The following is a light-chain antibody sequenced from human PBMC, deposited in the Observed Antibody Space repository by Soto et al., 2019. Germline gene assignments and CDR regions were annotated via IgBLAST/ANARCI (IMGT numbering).Light chain of an antibody. CDR1: QSVSRSY. CDR2: GAS. V-gene: IGKV3-20*01. J-gene: IGKJ1*01. CDR3: QQYDSSPWT. Sequence: EIVLTQSPGTLSLYPGERATLSCRASQSVSRSYLAWYQQKLGQAPRLLIYGASSRATGIPDRLSGSGSGTDFTLTISRLEPEDFAVYYCQQYDSSPWTFGQGTKVDIK.